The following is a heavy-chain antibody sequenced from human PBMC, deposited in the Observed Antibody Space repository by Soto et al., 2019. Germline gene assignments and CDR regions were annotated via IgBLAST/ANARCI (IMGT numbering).Heavy chain of an antibody. Sequence: GGSLRLSCVASGFTFSRYEMNWVRQAPGKGLEWVSYISSSGSTIYYADSVKGRFTISRDNAKNSLYLQMNRLRAEDTAVYYCARRKVSSSSRAFDIWGQGTMVTVSS. J-gene: IGHJ3*02. V-gene: IGHV3-48*03. CDR3: ARRKVSSSSRAFDI. CDR2: ISSSGSTI. CDR1: GFTFSRYE. D-gene: IGHD6-6*01.